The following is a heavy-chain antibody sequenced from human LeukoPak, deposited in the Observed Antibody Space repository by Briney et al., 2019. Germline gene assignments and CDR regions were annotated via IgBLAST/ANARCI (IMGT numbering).Heavy chain of an antibody. CDR1: GYSFTSYW. V-gene: IGHV5-51*01. D-gene: IGHD3-3*01. CDR3: ARHATEENYDFWSGLRGYYYGMDV. Sequence: GESLKISCKGSGYSFTSYWIGWVRQMPGKGLEWMGIIYPGDSDTRYSPSFQGQVTISADKSISTAYLQWSSLKASDTAMYYCARHATEENYDFWSGLRGYYYGMDVWGQGTTVTVSS. J-gene: IGHJ6*02. CDR2: IYPGDSDT.